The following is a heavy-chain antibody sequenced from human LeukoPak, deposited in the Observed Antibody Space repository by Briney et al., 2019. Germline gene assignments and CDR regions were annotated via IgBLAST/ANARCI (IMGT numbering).Heavy chain of an antibody. J-gene: IGHJ4*02. V-gene: IGHV1-24*01. CDR2: FDPEDAEI. Sequence: AASVKVSCKVSGNTLTDLSIHWVRQAPGKGLDWMGGFDPEDAEIIYAEKFQDRVTMTEDPSTDTAYLELSSLRSEDTAVYFCAAEGQWSLLHYFNSWGQGTLVTVSS. D-gene: IGHD3-22*01. CDR3: AAEGQWSLLHYFNS. CDR1: GNTLTDLS.